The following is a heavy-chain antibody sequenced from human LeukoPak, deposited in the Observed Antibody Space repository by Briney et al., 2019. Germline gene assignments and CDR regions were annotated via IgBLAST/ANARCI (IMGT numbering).Heavy chain of an antibody. V-gene: IGHV3-23*01. CDR2: ITGSGGST. D-gene: IGHD2-8*02. CDR3: ARDSTGWQADSFDI. J-gene: IGHJ3*02. CDR1: GFTFNIYG. Sequence: GGTLRLSCAASGFTFNIYGMNWVRQAPGKGLEWVSGITGSGGSTYYVDSVKGRFTISRDNDKNSVYLQMNSLRVDDTAVYFCARDSTGWQADSFDIWGQGTMVTVSS.